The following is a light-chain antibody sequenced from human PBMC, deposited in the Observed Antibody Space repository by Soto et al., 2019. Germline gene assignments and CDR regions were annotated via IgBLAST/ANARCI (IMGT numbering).Light chain of an antibody. CDR3: EQYGSSPMYT. V-gene: IGKV3-20*01. J-gene: IGKJ2*01. CDR2: GAS. CDR1: QSVSSSY. Sequence: EIVLTQSPCTLSLSPGERATLSCRASQSVSSSYLAWYQQKPGQAPRLLIYGASSRATGIPDRFSGSGSGTDFTLTISRLEPEDCAVYYCEQYGSSPMYTFGQGTKLEIK.